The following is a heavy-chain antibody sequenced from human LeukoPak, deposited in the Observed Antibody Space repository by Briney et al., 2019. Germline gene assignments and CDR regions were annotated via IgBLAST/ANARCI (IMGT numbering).Heavy chain of an antibody. CDR3: AKNGNSGWVIDN. V-gene: IGHV4-59*08. Sequence: PSETLSLTCTVSGGSIGSGYWTWIRQPPGKGLEYIGYIYYTGGTNYNPSLESRVTISVDTSKNQFSLKLSSVTAADTALYFCAKNGNSGWVIDNWGQGTLVTVSS. J-gene: IGHJ4*02. CDR2: IYYTGGT. CDR1: GGSIGSGY. D-gene: IGHD6-19*01.